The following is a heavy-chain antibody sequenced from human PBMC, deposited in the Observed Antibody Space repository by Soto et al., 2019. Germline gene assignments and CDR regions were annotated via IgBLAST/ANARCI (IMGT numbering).Heavy chain of an antibody. Sequence: QVQLLQWGAGRLKPSETLSLTCGCQGGSFSGYHWSWVRQPPGKGLEWIAEVNHGSTNYNPSLKSRVSISEAPPKTQISLKLPSVTAADTTVYYCARGPKYFDSVELWGQRPLVTVSS. J-gene: IGHJ4*02. CDR3: ARGPKYFDSVEL. D-gene: IGHD3-9*01. CDR2: VNHGST. CDR1: GGSFSGYH. V-gene: IGHV4-34*01.